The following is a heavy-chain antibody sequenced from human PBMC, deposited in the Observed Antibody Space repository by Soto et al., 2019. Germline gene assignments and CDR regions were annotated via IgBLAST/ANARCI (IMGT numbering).Heavy chain of an antibody. CDR3: ALRYCSRTTCPPLNAYFSMDV. J-gene: IGHJ6*03. Sequence: EMQLLESGGGLVQPGGSLRLSCAASGFTFSNYAMAWVRQAPGKGLEWVSGISGSGGTTFYAGSVKGRFAISRDNSKYPLYLRMPSLTAEDTAVYFCALRYCSRTTCPPLNAYFSMDVWGKGTTVTVSS. CDR2: ISGSGGTT. V-gene: IGHV3-23*01. CDR1: GFTFSNYA. D-gene: IGHD2-2*01.